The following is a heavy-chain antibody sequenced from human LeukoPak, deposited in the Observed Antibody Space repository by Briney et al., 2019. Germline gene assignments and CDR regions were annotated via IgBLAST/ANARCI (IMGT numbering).Heavy chain of an antibody. CDR1: GFTFSSYS. Sequence: GGSLRLSCVASGFTFSSYSMNWVRQAPGKGLEWVSSISSSGTFIYYADSVKGRFTISRDNAKNLLYLQMTSLRVEDTAVYYCARDSHGSGWTINWFDPWGQGTLVTVSS. J-gene: IGHJ5*02. CDR2: ISSSGTFI. V-gene: IGHV3-21*01. D-gene: IGHD6-19*01. CDR3: ARDSHGSGWTINWFDP.